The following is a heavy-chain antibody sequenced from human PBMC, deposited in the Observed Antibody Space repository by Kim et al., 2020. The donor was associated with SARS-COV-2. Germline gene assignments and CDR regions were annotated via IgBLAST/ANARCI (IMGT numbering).Heavy chain of an antibody. CDR3: TRASGDYALLHFDY. J-gene: IGHJ4*02. CDR2: IRSKAYGGTT. D-gene: IGHD4-17*01. Sequence: GGSLRLSCTASGFTFGDYAMSWVRQAPGKGLEWVGFIRSKAYGGTTEYAASVKGRFTISRDDSKSIAYLQMNSLKTEDTAVYYCTRASGDYALLHFDYWGQGTLVTVSS. V-gene: IGHV3-49*04. CDR1: GFTFGDYA.